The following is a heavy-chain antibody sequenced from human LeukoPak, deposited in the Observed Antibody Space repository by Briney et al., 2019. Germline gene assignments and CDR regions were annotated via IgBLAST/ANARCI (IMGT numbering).Heavy chain of an antibody. Sequence: PGGSLRLSCAASGFTFSSYAMHWVRQAPGKGLEWVSAISGSGGSTYYADSVKGRFTISRDNSKNTLYLQMISLRAEDTAVYYCAKEAYGSGSSPNWFDPWGQGTLVTVSS. D-gene: IGHD3-10*01. J-gene: IGHJ5*02. V-gene: IGHV3-23*01. CDR3: AKEAYGSGSSPNWFDP. CDR1: GFTFSSYA. CDR2: ISGSGGST.